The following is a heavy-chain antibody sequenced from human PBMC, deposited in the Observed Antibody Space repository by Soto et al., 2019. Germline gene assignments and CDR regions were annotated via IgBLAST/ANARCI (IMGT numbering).Heavy chain of an antibody. J-gene: IGHJ4*02. CDR3: AKGGRQWLVTSDFNY. Sequence: VQLVESGGGVVQPGRSLLLSCAASGFTFSDYAMHWVRQAPGKGLEWVAVVSHDGRNTHYADSVKGRFTISRDSSKNTVSLEMSSLRVEETAVYYCAKGGRQWLVTSDFNYWGQGTLVTVSS. CDR2: VSHDGRNT. CDR1: GFTFSDYA. V-gene: IGHV3-30*18. D-gene: IGHD6-19*01.